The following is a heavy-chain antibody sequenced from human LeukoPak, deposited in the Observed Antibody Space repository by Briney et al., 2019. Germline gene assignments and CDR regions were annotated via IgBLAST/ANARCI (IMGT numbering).Heavy chain of an antibody. Sequence: GGSLRLSRAASGFTFSSYGMHWVRQAPGKGLEWVAVISYDGSNKYYADSVKGRFTISRDNSKNTLYLQMNSLRAEDTAVYYCAKDGAPAIVLGIYYYYGMDVWGQGTTVTVSS. CDR3: AKDGAPAIVLGIYYYYGMDV. V-gene: IGHV3-30*18. J-gene: IGHJ6*02. CDR1: GFTFSSYG. D-gene: IGHD3-22*01. CDR2: ISYDGSNK.